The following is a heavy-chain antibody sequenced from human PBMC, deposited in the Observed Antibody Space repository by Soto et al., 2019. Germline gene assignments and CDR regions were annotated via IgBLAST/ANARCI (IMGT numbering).Heavy chain of an antibody. CDR3: ARADFETGLAVAGRWGAFDY. J-gene: IGHJ4*02. CDR2: TFYRTKWYN. Sequence: SQTLSRTCAISGASVSSNSATWNWIRQSPSRGLEWLGRTFYRTKWYNEYAASVKGRINISPDTSRKQFSLQLYSLTPEDTAVYYCARADFETGLAVAGRWGAFDYWGQGSLVTVSS. CDR1: GASVSSNSAT. V-gene: IGHV6-1*01. D-gene: IGHD6-19*01.